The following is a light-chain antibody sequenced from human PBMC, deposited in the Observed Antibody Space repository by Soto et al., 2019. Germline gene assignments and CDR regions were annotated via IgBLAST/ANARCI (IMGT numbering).Light chain of an antibody. CDR2: DVS. J-gene: IGKJ5*01. V-gene: IGKV1-33*01. CDR1: QHISNY. CDR3: QQYGNLPYT. Sequence: DIQMTQSPSSLSASVGAIFSITCXANQHISNYLNWYQQKPGKAPRLLINDVSKLQTGVPSRFSGSGSGTDFTFTISSLQPEDIATYYCQQYGNLPYTFGPGTRLEIK.